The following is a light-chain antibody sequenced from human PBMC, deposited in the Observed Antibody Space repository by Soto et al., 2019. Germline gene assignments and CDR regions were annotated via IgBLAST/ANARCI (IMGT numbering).Light chain of an antibody. CDR1: QSLLHSNGYNY. CDR3: MQALQTPWT. CDR2: LGS. J-gene: IGKJ1*01. Sequence: DMVMTHSPLSLPVTPGEPASISCRSSQSLLHSNGYNYLDWYLQKPGQSPQLLIYLGSNRASGVPDRFSGSGSGTDFTLKISRVEAEDVGVYYCMQALQTPWTFGQGTKVEIK. V-gene: IGKV2-28*01.